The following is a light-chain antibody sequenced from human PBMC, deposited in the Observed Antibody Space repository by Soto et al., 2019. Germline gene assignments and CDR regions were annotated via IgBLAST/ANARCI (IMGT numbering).Light chain of an antibody. J-gene: IGLJ1*01. Sequence: VLAQPPSASGTPGEGGNISCSKRNTYIGSNTVTWYPPLPGTAPTLLIYRNDQRPSGVPDRFSGSKSGTSASLAISGLQSEDEADYYCAAWDDILNGYVFAAGTKGLVL. CDR2: RND. CDR3: AAWDDILNGYV. CDR1: NTYIGSNT. V-gene: IGLV1-44*01.